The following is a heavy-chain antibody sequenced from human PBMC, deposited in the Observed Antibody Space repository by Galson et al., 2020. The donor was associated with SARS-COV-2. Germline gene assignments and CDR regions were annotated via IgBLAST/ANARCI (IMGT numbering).Heavy chain of an antibody. V-gene: IGHV3-15*01. CDR3: TTDPITMIVVVPDKGDYYGMDV. Sequence: GGSLRLSCAASGFTFSNAWMSWVRQAPGKGLEWVGRIKSKTDGGTTDYAAPVKGRFTISRDDSKNTLYLQMNSLKTEDTAVYYCTTDPITMIVVVPDKGDYYGMDVWGQGTTVTVSS. J-gene: IGHJ6*02. CDR1: GFTFSNAW. CDR2: IKSKTDGGTT. D-gene: IGHD3-22*01.